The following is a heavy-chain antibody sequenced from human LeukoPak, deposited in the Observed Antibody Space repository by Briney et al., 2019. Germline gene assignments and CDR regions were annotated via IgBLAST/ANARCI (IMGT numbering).Heavy chain of an antibody. V-gene: IGHV4-39*07. D-gene: IGHD6-6*01. Sequence: SETLSLTCTVSSGSMSGSTYYWAWIRQPPGKGLEWIGDINYIGTTYYNPSLKSRVTISVDTSKDQFSLRLSSVNAADTAIYYCAREDVGAGRPLNWFDPWGQGTQVTVSS. J-gene: IGHJ5*02. CDR2: INYIGTT. CDR3: AREDVGAGRPLNWFDP. CDR1: SGSMSGSTYY.